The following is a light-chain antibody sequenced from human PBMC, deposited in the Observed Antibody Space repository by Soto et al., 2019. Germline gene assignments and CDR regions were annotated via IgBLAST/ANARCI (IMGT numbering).Light chain of an antibody. J-gene: IGLJ1*01. CDR1: STDVGSNNR. V-gene: IGLV2-18*02. CDR3: SSYTSSSGYV. Sequence: QSVLTQPPSVSGSPGQSVTISCTGTSTDVGSNNRVSWYQQPPGTAPKLMIYEVTNRPSGVPDRFSGSKSGNTASLTISGLQADDEADYYCSSYTSSSGYVFGTGTKVTVL. CDR2: EVT.